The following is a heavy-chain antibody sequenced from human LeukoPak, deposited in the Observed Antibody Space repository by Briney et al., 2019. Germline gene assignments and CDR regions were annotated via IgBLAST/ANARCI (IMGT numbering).Heavy chain of an antibody. V-gene: IGHV1-69*06. CDR1: GGTFSSYA. Sequence: GASVKVSFKASGGTFSSYAISWVRQAPGQGLEWMGGIIPIFGTANYAQKFQGRVTITADKSTSTAYMELSSLRSEDTAVYYCARGGDSGYDYYYYYMDVWGKGTTVTVSS. J-gene: IGHJ6*03. CDR2: IIPIFGTA. D-gene: IGHD5-12*01. CDR3: ARGGDSGYDYYYYYMDV.